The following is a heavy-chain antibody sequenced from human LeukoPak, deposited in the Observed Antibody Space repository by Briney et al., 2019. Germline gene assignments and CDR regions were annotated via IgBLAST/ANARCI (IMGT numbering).Heavy chain of an antibody. CDR3: ATIHY. CDR1: GGSISSGDYY. V-gene: IGHV4-30-4*01. Sequence: KTSVTLSLTCTVSGGSISSGDYYWSWIRQPPGKGLEWIGYIYFTGSTSYNPSLKSRVIISPDTSKNQFSLKLTSVTAADTAVYYYATIHYWGQGTLVTVSS. CDR2: IYFTGST. J-gene: IGHJ4*02.